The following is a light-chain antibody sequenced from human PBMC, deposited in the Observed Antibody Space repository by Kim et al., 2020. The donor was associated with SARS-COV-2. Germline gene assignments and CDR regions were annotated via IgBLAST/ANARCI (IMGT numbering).Light chain of an antibody. V-gene: IGLV3-1*01. CDR3: QAWDSSTAV. CDR1: KLGDKY. J-gene: IGLJ3*02. CDR2: QHT. Sequence: SYELTQPPSVSVSPGQTASITCSGSKLGDKYAYWYQKKPGQSPVLVIYQHTKRPSGISQRFSGSSSGNTATLTISRAQTMDEADYYCQAWDSSTAVFGG.